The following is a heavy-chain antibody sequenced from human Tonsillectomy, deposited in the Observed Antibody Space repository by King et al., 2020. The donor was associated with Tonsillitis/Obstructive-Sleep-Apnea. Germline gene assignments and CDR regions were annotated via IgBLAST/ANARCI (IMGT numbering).Heavy chain of an antibody. Sequence: QLVQSGAEVKKPGESLKISCKGSGYSFTSYWIGWVRQMPGKGLEWMGIIYPGDSDTRYSPSFQGQVTISADKSISTAYLQWGSLKASDTAMYYCARRDCSGGSCYSLGWYFDLWGRGTLVTVSS. J-gene: IGHJ2*01. D-gene: IGHD2-15*01. CDR2: IYPGDSDT. CDR1: GYSFTSYW. V-gene: IGHV5-51*01. CDR3: ARRDCSGGSCYSLGWYFDL.